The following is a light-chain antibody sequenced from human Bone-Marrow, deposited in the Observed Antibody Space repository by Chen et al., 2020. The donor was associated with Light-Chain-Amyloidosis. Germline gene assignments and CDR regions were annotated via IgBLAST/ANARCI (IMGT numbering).Light chain of an antibody. CDR1: QDISNY. CDR3: QQYYSLPFT. J-gene: IGKJ3*01. Sequence: DIQMTQSPSSLSASVGDRVTLSCQASQDISNYLNWFQQKPGKAPTLLIYDASSLETGVPSRFRGSGSGTDFTFTISSLQPEDIATYYCQQYYSLPFTFGPGIKVEIK. V-gene: IGKV1-33*01. CDR2: DAS.